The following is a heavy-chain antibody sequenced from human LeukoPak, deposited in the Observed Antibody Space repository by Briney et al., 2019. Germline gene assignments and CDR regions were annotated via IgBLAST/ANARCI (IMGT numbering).Heavy chain of an antibody. V-gene: IGHV1-3*01. CDR1: GYTFTSYA. CDR3: ARLKSRSKSYDFWSGSRAAKYFDY. J-gene: IGHJ4*02. Sequence: ASVKVSCKASGYTFTSYAMHWVRQAPGQRLEWMGWINAGNGNTKYSQKFQGRVTITRDTSASTAYMELSSVTAADTAVYYCARLKSRSKSYDFWSGSRAAKYFDYWGQGTLVAVSS. D-gene: IGHD3-3*01. CDR2: INAGNGNT.